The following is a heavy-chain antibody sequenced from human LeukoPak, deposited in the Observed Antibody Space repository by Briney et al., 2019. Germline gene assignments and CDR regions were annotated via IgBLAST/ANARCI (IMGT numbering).Heavy chain of an antibody. J-gene: IGHJ4*02. D-gene: IGHD5-18*01. V-gene: IGHV1-2*02. CDR2: INPNSGGT. CDR1: GYTFTGYY. Sequence: ASVKVSCKASGYTFTGYYMHWVRQAPGQGLEWMGWINPNSGGTNYAQKLQGRVTMTTDTSTSTAYMELRSLRSDDTAVYYCARAYSYGYSISDYWGQGTLVTVSS. CDR3: ARAYSYGYSISDY.